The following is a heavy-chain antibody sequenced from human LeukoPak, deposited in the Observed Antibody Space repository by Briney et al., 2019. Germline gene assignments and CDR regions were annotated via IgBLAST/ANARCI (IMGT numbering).Heavy chain of an antibody. D-gene: IGHD3-10*01. J-gene: IGHJ4*02. CDR3: ARGGVGYAYGKPIEF. CDR2: IYYSGST. Sequence: SQSLSPTCTVSGGSMSSGGPYWSWIRQHPGKGLEWIGYIYYSGSTFNNPSLKSRVTISVDTSKNQFSLKVNSVTVAGTAVYYCARGGVGYAYGKPIEFWGEGTLVTVSS. V-gene: IGHV4-31*03. CDR1: GGSMSSGGPY.